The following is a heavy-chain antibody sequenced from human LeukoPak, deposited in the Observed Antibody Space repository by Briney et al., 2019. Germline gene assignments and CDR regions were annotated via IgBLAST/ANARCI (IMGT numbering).Heavy chain of an antibody. D-gene: IGHD2-8*01. CDR3: GKYEGMYFDY. CDR1: RYTLSTCA. Sequence: AGSLRLSCVLSRYTLSTCAMSWVRQPPRQGLDCFLSISGSGVKTYYADSVKGRFANSRDNSNNTLYLQMNSLRAVDTAVYYCGKYEGMYFDYWGPGTPVTVSS. V-gene: IGHV3-23*01. CDR2: ISGSGVKT. J-gene: IGHJ4*02.